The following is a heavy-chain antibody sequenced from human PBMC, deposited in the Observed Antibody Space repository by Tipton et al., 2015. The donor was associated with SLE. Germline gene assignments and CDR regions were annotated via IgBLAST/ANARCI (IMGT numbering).Heavy chain of an antibody. CDR1: GGPMTSGDYY. D-gene: IGHD3-10*01. J-gene: IGHJ3*02. Sequence: TLSLTCTVSGGPMTSGDYYWSWIRQPAGKGLEWVGRVYTSGTTHDNPSLKGRVTVSVDTSKNQFSLKLSSVTAADTAVYYCARAGSQPWGSGAFDIWGQGIMVTVSS. V-gene: IGHV4-61*02. CDR3: ARAGSQPWGSGAFDI. CDR2: VYTSGTT.